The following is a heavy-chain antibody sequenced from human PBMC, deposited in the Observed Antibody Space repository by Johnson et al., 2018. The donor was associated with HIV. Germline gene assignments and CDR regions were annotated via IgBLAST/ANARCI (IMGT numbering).Heavy chain of an antibody. CDR1: GFTLSSYA. Sequence: QVKLVESGGGVVQPGRSLRVSCVASGFTLSSYAMHWVRQAPGKGLEWVAVVSYDGSNKYYADSVKGRFTISRDNSKNTLYLQMNSLRADDTAVYYCAKSDSGYDAFDIWGQVTMVTVSS. CDR3: AKSDSGYDAFDI. CDR2: VSYDGSNK. D-gene: IGHD5-12*01. V-gene: IGHV3-30*04. J-gene: IGHJ3*02.